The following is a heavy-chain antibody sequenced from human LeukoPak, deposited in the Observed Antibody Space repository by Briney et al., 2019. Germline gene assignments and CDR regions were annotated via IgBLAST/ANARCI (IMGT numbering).Heavy chain of an antibody. V-gene: IGHV1-8*01. CDR2: MNPNSGNT. Sequence: ASVKVSCKASGYTFTSYDINWVRQATGQGLEWMGWMNPNSGNTGYAQKFQGRVTMTRNTSISTAYMELSSLRSEDTAVYYCARGRESESSTIFGAHYYYYYMDVWGKGTTVTVSS. CDR3: ARGRESESSTIFGAHYYYYYMDV. J-gene: IGHJ6*03. D-gene: IGHD3-3*01. CDR1: GYTFTSYD.